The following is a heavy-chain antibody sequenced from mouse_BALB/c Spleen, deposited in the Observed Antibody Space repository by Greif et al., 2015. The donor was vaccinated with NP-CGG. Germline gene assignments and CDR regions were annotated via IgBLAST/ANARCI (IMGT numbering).Heavy chain of an antibody. Sequence: EVMLVESGGGLVKPGGSLKLSCAASGFTFSSYAMSWVRQSPEKRLEWVAEISSGGSYTYYPDTVTGRFTISRDNAKNTLYLEMSSLRSEDTAMYYCARDRGYGKPDYYAMDYWGQGTSVTVSS. CDR3: ARDRGYGKPDYYAMDY. J-gene: IGHJ4*01. CDR2: ISSGGSYT. V-gene: IGHV5-9-4*01. CDR1: GFTFSSYA. D-gene: IGHD2-10*02.